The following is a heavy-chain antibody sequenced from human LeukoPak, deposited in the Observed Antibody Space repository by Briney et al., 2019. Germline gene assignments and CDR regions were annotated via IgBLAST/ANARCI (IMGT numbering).Heavy chain of an antibody. Sequence: ASVKVSCKASGYTFSGYYMHWVRQAPGQGLEWMGWINPNSGGTNYAQKFQGRVTMTRDTSISTAYMELSRLRSDDTAVYYCARDLGYYDSSGYYYVGWFDPWGQGTLVTVSS. V-gene: IGHV1-2*02. CDR2: INPNSGGT. CDR3: ARDLGYYDSSGYYYVGWFDP. D-gene: IGHD3-22*01. J-gene: IGHJ5*02. CDR1: GYTFSGYY.